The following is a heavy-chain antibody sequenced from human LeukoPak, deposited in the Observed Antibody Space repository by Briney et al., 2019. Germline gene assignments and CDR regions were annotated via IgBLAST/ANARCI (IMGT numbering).Heavy chain of an antibody. CDR3: ARWSVLLWFGEFDP. V-gene: IGHV3-21*01. CDR2: ISTSSSYI. Sequence: GGSLRLSCAASGFTLSSYSMNWVRQAPGKGLEWVSSISTSSSYIYYADSVKGRFTISRDNAKNSLYLQMNSLRAEDTAVYYCARWSVLLWFGEFDPWGQGTLVTVSS. CDR1: GFTLSSYS. J-gene: IGHJ5*02. D-gene: IGHD3-10*01.